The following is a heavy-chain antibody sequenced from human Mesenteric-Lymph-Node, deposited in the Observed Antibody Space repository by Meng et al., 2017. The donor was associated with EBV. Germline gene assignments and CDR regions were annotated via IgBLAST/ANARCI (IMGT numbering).Heavy chain of an antibody. J-gene: IGHJ4*02. D-gene: IGHD6-19*01. CDR3: AREASAWYGKVDY. CDR1: GFTFSDYY. V-gene: IGHV3-11*01. CDR2: ISSSGDTI. Sequence: LVEPGGGLVKPGGSLRLSCAASGFTFSDYYMSWIRQAPGKGLEWVAYISSSGDTIHHADSVKGRFTISRDNAKDSLYLQMNSLRAEDTAVYYCAREASAWYGKVDYWGQGTLVTVSS.